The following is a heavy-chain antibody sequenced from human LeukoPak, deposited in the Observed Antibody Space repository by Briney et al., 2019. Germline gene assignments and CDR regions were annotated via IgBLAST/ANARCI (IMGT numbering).Heavy chain of an antibody. D-gene: IGHD3-10*01. CDR1: GGSISSSSYY. J-gene: IGHJ4*02. V-gene: IGHV4-39*07. Sequence: SETLSLTCTVSGGSISSSSYYWGWIRQPPGKGLEWIGSIYYSGSTYYNPSLKSRVTVSVDTSKNQFSLKLSSVTAADTAVYYCARVPVLLWFGEYESRCFDYWGQGTLVTVSS. CDR2: IYYSGST. CDR3: ARVPVLLWFGEYESRCFDY.